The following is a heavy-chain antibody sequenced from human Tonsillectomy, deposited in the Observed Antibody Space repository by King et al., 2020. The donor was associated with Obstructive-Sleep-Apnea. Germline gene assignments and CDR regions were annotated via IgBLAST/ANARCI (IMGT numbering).Heavy chain of an antibody. V-gene: IGHV4-61*01. J-gene: IGHJ6*02. CDR1: GGSVSSGSYY. CDR3: ARGGAVYCSSTSCYRVSGMDV. CDR2: IYYSGST. Sequence: VQLQESGPGLVKPSETLSLTCTVSGGSVSSGSYYWRWIRQPPGKGLEWIGYIYYSGSTNYNPSLKSRVTISVDTSKNQFSLKLSSVTAADTAVYYCARGGAVYCSSTSCYRVSGMDVWGQGTTVTVSS. D-gene: IGHD2-2*01.